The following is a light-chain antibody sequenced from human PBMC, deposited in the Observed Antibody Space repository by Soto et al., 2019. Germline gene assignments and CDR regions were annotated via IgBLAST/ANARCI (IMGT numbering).Light chain of an antibody. CDR3: SSYTGSSKVI. CDR1: SSDVGGYNY. V-gene: IGLV2-14*01. Sequence: QSVLTQPASVSGSPGQSITISCTGTSSDVGGYNYVSWYQQHPGKAPNLMIYDVSLRPSGVSNRFSGSKSGNTASLTISGLQAEDEADYYCSSYTGSSKVIFGGGTKLTVL. J-gene: IGLJ2*01. CDR2: DVS.